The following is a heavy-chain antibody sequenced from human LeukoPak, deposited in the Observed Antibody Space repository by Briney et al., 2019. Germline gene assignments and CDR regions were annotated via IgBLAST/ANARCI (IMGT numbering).Heavy chain of an antibody. CDR3: ARDRDYTGSGSPDS. Sequence: GGSLRLSCAASGFTMSNNYMSWVRQAPGKGPEWVSVIYDGGITYYTDSVKGRCTISRDDSKNTLHHQMNSLRVDDTAVYYCARDRDYTGSGSPDSWGQGTLVTVSS. J-gene: IGHJ4*02. CDR2: IYDGGIT. V-gene: IGHV3-66*01. CDR1: GFTMSNNY. D-gene: IGHD3-10*01.